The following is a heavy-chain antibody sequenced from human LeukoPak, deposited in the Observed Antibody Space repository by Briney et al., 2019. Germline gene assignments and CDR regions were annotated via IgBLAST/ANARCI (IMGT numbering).Heavy chain of an antibody. CDR2: IHTYNGHT. CDR1: GYTFNSYG. CDR3: ARDQSYDSKGWFDP. Sequence: GASVKVSCKSSGYTFNSYGITWVRQAPGQGLEWMGWIHTYNGHTNYAQKLQGRVTMTTDTSTSTAYMELRSLRSDDTAVYYCARDQSYDSKGWFDPWGQGTLVTVSS. V-gene: IGHV1-18*01. J-gene: IGHJ5*02. D-gene: IGHD3-22*01.